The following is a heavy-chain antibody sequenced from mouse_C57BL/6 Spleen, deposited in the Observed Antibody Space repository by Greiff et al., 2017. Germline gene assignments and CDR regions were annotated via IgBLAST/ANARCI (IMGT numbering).Heavy chain of an antibody. CDR2: IYPGSGST. CDR1: GYTFTSYW. V-gene: IGHV1-55*01. CDR3: ASGNYYGSSHFDY. D-gene: IGHD1-1*01. J-gene: IGHJ2*01. Sequence: VKLQQPGAELVKPGASVKMSCKASGYTFTSYWITWVKQRPGQGLEWIGDIYPGSGSTNYNEKFKSKATLTVDTSSSTAYMQLSSLTSEDSAVYYCASGNYYGSSHFDYWGQGTTLTVSS.